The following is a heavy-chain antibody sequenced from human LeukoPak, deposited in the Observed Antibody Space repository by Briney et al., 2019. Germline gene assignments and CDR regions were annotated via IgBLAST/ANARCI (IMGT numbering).Heavy chain of an antibody. J-gene: IGHJ5*02. CDR3: ARAWCSSCFWFDP. D-gene: IGHD6-19*01. CDR1: GFTFSSYG. V-gene: IGHV3-23*01. Sequence: GSLRLSCAASGFTFSSYGMSWVRQAPGKGLEWVSAISGSGGSTYYADSVKGRFTISRDNSKNTLYLQMNSLRAEDTAVYYCARAWCSSCFWFDPWGQGTLVTVSS. CDR2: ISGSGGST.